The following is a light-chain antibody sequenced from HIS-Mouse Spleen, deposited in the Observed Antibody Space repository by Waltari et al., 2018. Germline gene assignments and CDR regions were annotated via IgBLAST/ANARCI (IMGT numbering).Light chain of an antibody. CDR3: DSTDSSGNHRV. CDR1: ALPKKY. Sequence: ITCSGDALPKKYAYWYQQKSGQAPVLVIYEDSKRPSGISERFTGSSSGTMATLTISGAQVEDEADYYCDSTDSSGNHRVFGGGTKLTVL. CDR2: EDS. V-gene: IGLV3-10*01. J-gene: IGLJ2*01.